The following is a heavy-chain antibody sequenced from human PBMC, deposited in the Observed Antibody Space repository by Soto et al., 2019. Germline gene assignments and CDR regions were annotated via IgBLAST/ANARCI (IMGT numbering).Heavy chain of an antibody. J-gene: IGHJ6*03. CDR3: ARGMYYDFWSGFSALYYYYMDV. V-gene: IGHV1-8*01. CDR2: MNPNSGNT. Sequence: ASVKVSCKASGYTFTSYDINWVRQATGQGLEWMGWMNPNSGNTGYAQKFQGRVTMTRNTSISTAYMELSSLRSEDTAVYYCARGMYYDFWSGFSALYYYYMDVWGKGTTVTVSS. CDR1: GYTFTSYD. D-gene: IGHD3-3*01.